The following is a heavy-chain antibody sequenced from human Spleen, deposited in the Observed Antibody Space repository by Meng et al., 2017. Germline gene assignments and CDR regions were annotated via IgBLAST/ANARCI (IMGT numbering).Heavy chain of an antibody. J-gene: IGHJ4*02. CDR2: VYTRGST. V-gene: IGHV4-4*08. Sequence: SETLSLTCVVSGGSFSDYYWSWIRQPPGKGLEWIGRVYTRGSTNYNPSLKSRVIISVDTSKNQFSLKLNSVTAADTAVYYCARGGNCDGGSCYTVEYWGQGTLVTVSS. CDR1: GGSFSDYY. CDR3: ARGGNCDGGSCYTVEY. D-gene: IGHD2-15*01.